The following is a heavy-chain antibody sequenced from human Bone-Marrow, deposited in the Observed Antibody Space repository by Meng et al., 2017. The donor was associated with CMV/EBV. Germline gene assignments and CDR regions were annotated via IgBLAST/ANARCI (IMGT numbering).Heavy chain of an antibody. D-gene: IGHD2-2*01. J-gene: IGHJ6*01. Sequence: ASVKVSCKASGYTFTGYYMHWVRQAPGQGLEWMGWIKPNSGGTNYAQKFQGRVTMTRDTSISTAYMELSRLRSDDTAVYYCARDLVPVPRQVYDGIDVWGQGTTVTVSS. CDR1: GYTFTGYY. CDR2: IKPNSGGT. V-gene: IGHV1-2*02. CDR3: ARDLVPVPRQVYDGIDV.